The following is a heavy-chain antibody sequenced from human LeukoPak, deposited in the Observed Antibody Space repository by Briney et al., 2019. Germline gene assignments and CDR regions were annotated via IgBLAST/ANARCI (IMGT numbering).Heavy chain of an antibody. D-gene: IGHD3-9*01. V-gene: IGHV4-30-4*08. CDR3: ARPARYFGPMDV. J-gene: IGHJ6*03. CDR1: GGSISSGDYY. CDR2: IYYSGST. Sequence: SETLSLTCTVSGGSISSGDYYWSWNRQPPGKGLEWIGYIYYSGSTYYNPSLKSRVTISVDTSKNQFSLKLSSVTAADTAVYYCARPARYFGPMDVWGKGTTVTVSS.